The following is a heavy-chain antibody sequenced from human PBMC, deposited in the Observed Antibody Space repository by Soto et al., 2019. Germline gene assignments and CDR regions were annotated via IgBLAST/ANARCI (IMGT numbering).Heavy chain of an antibody. CDR1: EGTFRTES. CDR3: ARGHEYGGNSDAFDV. CDR2: ILPFFGTA. D-gene: IGHD4-17*01. J-gene: IGHJ3*01. Sequence: QVHLVQSGPEGKKLGSSVRFSCRYSEGTFRTESFNWVRQAPGQGLEGMGGILPFFGTADYAPRLQGRVTITADGATTTAYMELSSLTSQDTAVYFCARGHEYGGNSDAFDVWGQGTMVTVSS. V-gene: IGHV1-69*13.